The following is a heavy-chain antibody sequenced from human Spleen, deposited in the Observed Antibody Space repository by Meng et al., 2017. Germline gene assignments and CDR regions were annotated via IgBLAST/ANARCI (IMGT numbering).Heavy chain of an antibody. CDR2: IYSGGST. J-gene: IGHJ4*02. V-gene: IGHV3-53*04. CDR1: GFTVSSNY. CDR3: ARARYYYDSSGYLDY. D-gene: IGHD3-22*01. Sequence: GESLKISCAASGFTVSSNYMSWVRQAPGKGLEWVSVIYSGGSTYYADSVKGRVTISRHNSKNTLYLQMNSLRAEDTAVYYCARARYYYDSSGYLDYWGQGTLVTVSS.